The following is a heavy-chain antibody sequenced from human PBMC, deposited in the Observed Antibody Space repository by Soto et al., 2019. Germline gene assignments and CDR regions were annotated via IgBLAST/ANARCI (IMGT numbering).Heavy chain of an antibody. CDR2: IIPISETT. CDR1: GGTFSSYA. J-gene: IGHJ6*02. V-gene: IGHV1-69*01. D-gene: IGHD2-2*01. Sequence: QVQLVQSGAEVKKPGSSVKVSCKASGGTFSSYAISWVRQAPGQGLEWMGGIIPISETTNYAQKFQGRVTITADESKSTAYRELSSLRSEDTVVYYCARSQGGSTSLDIYYYYYYGMDVWGQGTTVTVSS. CDR3: ARSQGGSTSLDIYYYYYYGMDV.